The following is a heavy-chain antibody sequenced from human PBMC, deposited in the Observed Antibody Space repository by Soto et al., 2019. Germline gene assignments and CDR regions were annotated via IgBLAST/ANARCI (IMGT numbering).Heavy chain of an antibody. Sequence: SETLSLPCPVSGCSIRSSSYYWGWIRQPPGKGLEWIGSIYYSGSTYYNPSLKSRVTISVDTSKNQFSLKLSSVTAADTAVYYCAREGLFPSGPGGNYYYYGMDVWGQGTTVTVSS. CDR2: IYYSGST. CDR1: GCSIRSSSYY. V-gene: IGHV4-39*02. J-gene: IGHJ6*02. CDR3: AREGLFPSGPGGNYYYYGMDV. D-gene: IGHD3-22*01.